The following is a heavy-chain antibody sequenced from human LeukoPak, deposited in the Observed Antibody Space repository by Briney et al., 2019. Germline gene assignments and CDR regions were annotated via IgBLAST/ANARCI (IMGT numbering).Heavy chain of an antibody. J-gene: IGHJ4*02. V-gene: IGHV4-34*01. D-gene: IGHD3-10*01. CDR1: GGSFSGYY. CDR2: INHSGST. Sequence: SETLSLTCAVYGGSFSGYYWSWIRQPPGKGLEWIGEINHSGSTNYNPSLKSRVTISVDTSKNQFSLKLSSVTAADTAVYYCARQRLLWFGELSIWGQGTLVTASS. CDR3: ARQRLLWFGELSI.